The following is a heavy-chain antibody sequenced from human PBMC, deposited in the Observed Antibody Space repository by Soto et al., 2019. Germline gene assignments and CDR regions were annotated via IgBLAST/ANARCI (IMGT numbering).Heavy chain of an antibody. D-gene: IGHD2-8*01. CDR1: GFTFSSYA. V-gene: IGHV3-23*01. CDR3: ASSCTNGVCYGPPYYFDY. J-gene: IGHJ4*02. CDR2: ISGSGGST. Sequence: EVQLLESGGGLVQPGGSLRLSCAASGFTFSSYAMSWVRQAPGKGLEWVSAISGSGGSTYYADSVKGRFTISRDNSKNTLYLQMNSLRAEDTAVYYCASSCTNGVCYGPPYYFDYWGQGTLVTVSS.